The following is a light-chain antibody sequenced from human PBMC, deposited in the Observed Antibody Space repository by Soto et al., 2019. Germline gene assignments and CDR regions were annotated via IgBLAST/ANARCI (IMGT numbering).Light chain of an antibody. J-gene: IGKJ4*01. CDR3: QQYGNSPLT. CDR2: GAS. V-gene: IGKV3-15*01. CDR1: QTVTTN. Sequence: MAQSAGTLSVSPGERATLSCTASQTVTTNLAWYQHKPGQAPRLLIYGASTRATGIPARFSGSGSGTEFTLTINSLQAEDFAVYYCQQYGNSPLTFGGGTKV.